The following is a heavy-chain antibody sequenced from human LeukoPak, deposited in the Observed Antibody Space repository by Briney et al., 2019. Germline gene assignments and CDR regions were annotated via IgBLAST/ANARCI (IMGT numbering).Heavy chain of an antibody. J-gene: IGHJ4*02. CDR1: GFMFDDHT. Sequence: PGGSLRLSCAASGFMFDDHTMHWVRQVPGKGLEWVSLISWEGSTTYYADSVKDRFTISRDTSKNSLSLQMNSLRPEDTASYYCAKARSSSWSYLESWGQGTLVTVSS. CDR3: AKARSSSWSYLES. CDR2: ISWEGSTT. D-gene: IGHD6-13*01. V-gene: IGHV3-43*01.